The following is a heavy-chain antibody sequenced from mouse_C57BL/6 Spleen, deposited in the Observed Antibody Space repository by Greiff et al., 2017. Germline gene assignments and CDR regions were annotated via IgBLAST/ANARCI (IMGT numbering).Heavy chain of an antibody. V-gene: IGHV2-5*01. J-gene: IGHJ3*01. D-gene: IGHD3-2*02. Sequence: VQLQQSGPGLVQPSQSLSITCTVSGFSLTSYGVHWVRQSPGKGLEWLGVIWRGGSTDYNAALMSRLSITKDNSKSQVFFKMNSLQADDTAIDYCASQESPAWFAYWGQGTLVTVSA. CDR2: IWRGGST. CDR3: ASQESPAWFAY. CDR1: GFSLTSYG.